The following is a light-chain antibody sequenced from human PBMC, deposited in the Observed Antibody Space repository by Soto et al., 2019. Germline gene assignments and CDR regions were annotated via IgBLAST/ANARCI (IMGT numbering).Light chain of an antibody. J-gene: IGKJ4*01. CDR2: GAS. Sequence: EIVLTQSPATLSVSLVDSATISCRASQSVSSNLAWYQQKPGQAPRLLIYGASTRATGIPARFSGSGSGTEFTLTISSLQSEDFAVYYCQQRSNWPLTFGGGTKVDIK. CDR1: QSVSSN. CDR3: QQRSNWPLT. V-gene: IGKV3-15*01.